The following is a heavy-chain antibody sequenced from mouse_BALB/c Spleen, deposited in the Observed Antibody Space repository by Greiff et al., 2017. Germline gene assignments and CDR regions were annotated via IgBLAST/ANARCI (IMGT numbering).Heavy chain of an antibody. Sequence: EVKLMESGPGLVKPSQSLSLTCTVTGYSITSDYAWNWIRQFPGNKLEWMGYISYSGSTSYNPSLKSRISITRDTSKNQFFLQLNSVTTEDTATYYCARSGGYGNYGYYAMDYWGQGTSVTVSS. CDR3: ARSGGYGNYGYYAMDY. CDR2: ISYSGST. D-gene: IGHD2-1*01. V-gene: IGHV3-2*02. CDR1: GYSITSDYA. J-gene: IGHJ4*01.